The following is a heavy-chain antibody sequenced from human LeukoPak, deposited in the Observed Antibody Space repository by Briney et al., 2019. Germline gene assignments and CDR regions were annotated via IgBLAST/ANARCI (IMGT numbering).Heavy chain of an antibody. CDR1: EFTFSSYE. CDR2: ISSSGSNT. V-gene: IGHV3-48*03. J-gene: IGHJ4*02. CDR3: ARRGIAAAVYDY. Sequence: PGRSLRLSCAASEFTFSSYEMNWVRQAPGKGLEWVPYISSSGSNTHYADSVKGRFTISRDNAKNSLYLQMNSLRAEDTAVYYCARRGIAAAVYDYWGQGTLVTVSS. D-gene: IGHD6-13*01.